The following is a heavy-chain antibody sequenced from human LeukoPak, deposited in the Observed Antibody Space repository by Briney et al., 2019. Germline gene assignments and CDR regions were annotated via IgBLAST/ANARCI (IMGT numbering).Heavy chain of an antibody. CDR3: ANGRVRKYFDY. V-gene: IGHV1-46*01. CDR1: GYTFSIYY. Sequence: ASVKVSCKASGYTFSIYYIHWVRQSPGQGLEWVGMIDPSGGSTSYAQKFQGRVTMTSDTSTSTVYMELSSLRSEDTAVFYCANGRVRKYFDYWGQGPLVTVSS. CDR2: IDPSGGST. D-gene: IGHD1-14*01. J-gene: IGHJ4*02.